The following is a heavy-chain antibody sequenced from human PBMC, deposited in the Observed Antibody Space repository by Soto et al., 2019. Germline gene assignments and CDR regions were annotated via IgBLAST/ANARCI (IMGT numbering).Heavy chain of an antibody. CDR2: IIPIFGTA. J-gene: IGHJ5*02. Sequence: ASVKVSCKDSGGTFSSYAISWVRQAPGQGLEWMGGIIPIFGTANYAQKFQGRVTITADESTSTAYMELSSLRSEDTAVYYCARDRATVVTTIQSANWFDPWGQGTLVTSPQ. CDR3: ARDRATVVTTIQSANWFDP. V-gene: IGHV1-69*13. CDR1: GGTFSSYA. D-gene: IGHD2-21*02.